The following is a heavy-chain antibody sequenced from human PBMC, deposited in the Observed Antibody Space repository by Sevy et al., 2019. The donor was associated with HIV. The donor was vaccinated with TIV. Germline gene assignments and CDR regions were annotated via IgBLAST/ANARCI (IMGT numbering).Heavy chain of an antibody. Sequence: GGSLRLSCAASGFTFSSYSMNWVRLAPGKGLEWVSSVSSLSNYIYYEDSVKGRFTISRDNAKNSLYLQMNNLRVEDTAVYYCARDRKGEYSAYDGAGYFGMDVWGQGITVTVSS. D-gene: IGHD5-12*01. V-gene: IGHV3-21*01. CDR2: VSSLSNYI. CDR1: GFTFSSYS. CDR3: ARDRKGEYSAYDGAGYFGMDV. J-gene: IGHJ6*02.